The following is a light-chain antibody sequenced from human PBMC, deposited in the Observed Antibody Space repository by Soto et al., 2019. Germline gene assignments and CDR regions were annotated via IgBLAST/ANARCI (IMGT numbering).Light chain of an antibody. CDR2: GAS. J-gene: IGKJ2*01. V-gene: IGKV3-20*01. CDR1: QSVSSSQ. Sequence: EIVLTQSPGTLSLSPGERATLSCRASQSVSSSQLAWYQQKPGQAPRLLIYGASTTATGIPDRFSGGGSGTYFTLTSSRLEPEDFAVYYCQQFGSSPEYTFGQGTKLEVK. CDR3: QQFGSSPEYT.